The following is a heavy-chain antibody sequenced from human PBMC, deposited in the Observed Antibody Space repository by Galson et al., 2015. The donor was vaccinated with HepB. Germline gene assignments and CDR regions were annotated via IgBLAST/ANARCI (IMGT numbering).Heavy chain of an antibody. CDR1: GFTSSSYP. CDR3: ASHVY. CDR2: ISYDGSDK. J-gene: IGHJ4*02. D-gene: IGHD3-16*01. Sequence: SLRLSCAASGFTSSSYPMHWVRQAPGKGLEWVALISYDGSDKYYADSVKGRFTISRDKPKNTLYLQMNNLRAEDTALYYCASHVYWGLGTRVTVSS. V-gene: IGHV3-30*04.